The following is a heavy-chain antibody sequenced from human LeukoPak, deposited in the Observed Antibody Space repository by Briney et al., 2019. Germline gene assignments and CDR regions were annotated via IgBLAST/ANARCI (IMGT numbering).Heavy chain of an antibody. CDR3: VREQRSYDFSSAFYIAHGMDV. CDR2: IYCTGTT. V-gene: IGHV4-59*01. Sequence: SETLSLTCTVSGGSIGSFYWSWIRQPPGKGLEWIGYIYCTGTTNYNPSLKSRVTISIDTSKNQLSLKLSSATAADTAMYYCVREQRSYDFSSAFYIAHGMDVWGQGTPVTVSS. J-gene: IGHJ6*02. CDR1: GGSIGSFY. D-gene: IGHD3-3*01.